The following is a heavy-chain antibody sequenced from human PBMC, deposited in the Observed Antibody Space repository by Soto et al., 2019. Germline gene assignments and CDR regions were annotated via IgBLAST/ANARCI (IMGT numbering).Heavy chain of an antibody. CDR3: ASDFAYFDS. Sequence: SETLSLTCTVSGGSFKSGSYSWSWIRQPPGKGLEWIGYVYHTGRTSYNPSLKSRVSISMDTSKNQFSLNLDSVTAAGTAVYFCASDFAYFDSWGQGTLVTVSS. CDR2: VYHTGRT. V-gene: IGHV4-61*01. J-gene: IGHJ4*02. D-gene: IGHD3-3*01. CDR1: GGSFKSGSYS.